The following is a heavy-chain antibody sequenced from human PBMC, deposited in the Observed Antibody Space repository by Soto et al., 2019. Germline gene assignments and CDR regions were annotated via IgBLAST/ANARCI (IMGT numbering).Heavy chain of an antibody. J-gene: IGHJ6*02. V-gene: IGHV4-39*01. CDR3: ARSIPSFWSVEYYYSGMDV. D-gene: IGHD3-3*01. CDR1: GGSISSSSYY. Sequence: SETLSLTCTVSGGSISSSSYYWGWIRQPPGKGLEWIGSIYYSGSTYYNPSLKSRVTISVDTSKNQFSLKLSSVTAADTAVYYCARSIPSFWSVEYYYSGMDVWGQGTTVTVSS. CDR2: IYYSGST.